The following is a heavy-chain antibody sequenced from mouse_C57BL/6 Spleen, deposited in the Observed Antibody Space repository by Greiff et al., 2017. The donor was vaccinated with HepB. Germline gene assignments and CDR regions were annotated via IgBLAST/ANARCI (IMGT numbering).Heavy chain of an antibody. D-gene: IGHD2-1*01. V-gene: IGHV5-4*03. CDR1: GFTFSSYA. CDR2: ISDGGSYT. J-gene: IGHJ1*03. Sequence: EVKLMESGGGLVKPGGSLKLSCAASGFTFSSYAMSWVRQTPEKRLEWVATISDGGSYTYYPDNVKGRFTISRDNAKNNLYLQMSHLKSEDTAMYYCARGLLYAWYFDVWGTGTTVTVSS. CDR3: ARGLLYAWYFDV.